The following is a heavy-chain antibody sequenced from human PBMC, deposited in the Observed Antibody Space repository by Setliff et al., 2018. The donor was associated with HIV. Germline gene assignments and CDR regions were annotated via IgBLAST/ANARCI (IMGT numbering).Heavy chain of an antibody. CDR1: GGSISSGYY. CDR2: VYHSGNT. Sequence: KASETLSLTCTVSGGSISSGYYWGWIRQPPGKGLEWIGTVYHSGNTYYNPSLKSRVTISVDTSENQFSLKLSSVTAADTAVYYCARHPPPEVRGDVTDYWGQGTLVTVSS. J-gene: IGHJ4*02. CDR3: ARHPPPEVRGDVTDY. V-gene: IGHV4-38-2*02. D-gene: IGHD3-10*01.